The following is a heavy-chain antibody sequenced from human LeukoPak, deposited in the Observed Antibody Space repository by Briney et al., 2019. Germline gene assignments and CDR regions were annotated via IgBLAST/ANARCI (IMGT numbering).Heavy chain of an antibody. V-gene: IGHV3-48*01. CDR2: ISSSSSTI. Sequence: GXXLRLSCAASGFTFSSYSMNWVRQAPGKGLEWVSYISSSSSTIYYADSVKCRFTISRDNAKNSLYLQMNSLRAEDTAVYYCARRAWDSSGYYRSNYFDCWGQGTLVTVSS. D-gene: IGHD3-22*01. CDR3: ARRAWDSSGYYRSNYFDC. J-gene: IGHJ4*02. CDR1: GFTFSSYS.